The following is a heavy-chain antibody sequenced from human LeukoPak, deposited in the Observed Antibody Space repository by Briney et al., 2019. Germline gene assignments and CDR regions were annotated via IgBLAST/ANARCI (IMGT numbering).Heavy chain of an antibody. D-gene: IGHD3-22*01. CDR2: ISPNGGRP. V-gene: IGHV3-64D*09. CDR1: GFTFSSYG. J-gene: IGHJ4*02. Sequence: PGGSLRLSCSASGFTFSSYGMHWVRQTLGKGLEYVSGISPNGGRPYYADSLKGRFTISRDNSKNTLYLQMSSLRAEDTAVYYCVKDTGYYESSGYYSMDWYFDYWGQGTLVTVSS. CDR3: VKDTGYYESSGYYSMDWYFDY.